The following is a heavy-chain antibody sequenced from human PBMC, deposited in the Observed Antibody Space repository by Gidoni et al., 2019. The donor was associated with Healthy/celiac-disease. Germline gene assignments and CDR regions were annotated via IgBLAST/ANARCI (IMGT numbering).Heavy chain of an antibody. CDR1: GCTFSSYA. CDR3: AREDHYYDSSGYYQN. V-gene: IGHV1-69*01. CDR2: IIPIFGTA. D-gene: IGHD3-22*01. J-gene: IGHJ4*02. Sequence: QVQLVQSGAEVQTPGSSVKVSFTSSGCTFSSYAISCVLYAPGQGLEWMGGIIPIFGTANYAQKFQGRVTITADESTSTAYMGLSSLRSEDTSVYYCAREDHYYDSSGYYQNWGQGTLVTVSS.